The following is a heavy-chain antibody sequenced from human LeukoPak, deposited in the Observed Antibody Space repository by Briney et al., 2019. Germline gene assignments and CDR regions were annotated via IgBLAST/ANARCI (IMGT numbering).Heavy chain of an antibody. Sequence: GASVKVSCKTSGYTFTSYYIHWVRQAPGQGLEWMGMINPSTGNTGYAQKFQGRVTVTRDTSTSTVYMELSSLRSEDTAVCYCAREYGDYVLPPDYWGQGTLVTVYS. CDR1: GYTFTSYY. CDR2: INPSTGNT. J-gene: IGHJ4*02. D-gene: IGHD4-17*01. CDR3: AREYGDYVLPPDY. V-gene: IGHV1-46*01.